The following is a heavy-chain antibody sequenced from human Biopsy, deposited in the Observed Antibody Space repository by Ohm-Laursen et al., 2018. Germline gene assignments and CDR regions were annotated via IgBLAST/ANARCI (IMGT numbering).Heavy chain of an antibody. CDR2: ISGGGTI. CDR1: GFSFSDYH. J-gene: IGHJ6*02. D-gene: IGHD4-23*01. Sequence: SLRLSCAASGFSFSDYHMRWIRQAPGRGLEWVSYISGGGTIYYGDSMKGRVTISRDNAKNSLYLQMHSLRAEDMAVYYCARDTRWSPYSMDVWGQGTTVTVSS. CDR3: ARDTRWSPYSMDV. V-gene: IGHV3-11*01.